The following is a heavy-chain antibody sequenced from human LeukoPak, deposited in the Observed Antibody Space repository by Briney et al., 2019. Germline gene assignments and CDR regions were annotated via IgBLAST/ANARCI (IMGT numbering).Heavy chain of an antibody. Sequence: GGSLRLSCAASGFTFSDYYMSWIRQAPGKGLEWVSYISSSGSTIYYADSVEGRFTISRDNAKNSLYLQMNSLRAEDTAVYYCARGRYYDSSGNIFDYWGQGTLVTVSS. CDR3: ARGRYYDSSGNIFDY. D-gene: IGHD3-22*01. CDR2: ISSSGSTI. J-gene: IGHJ4*02. CDR1: GFTFSDYY. V-gene: IGHV3-11*01.